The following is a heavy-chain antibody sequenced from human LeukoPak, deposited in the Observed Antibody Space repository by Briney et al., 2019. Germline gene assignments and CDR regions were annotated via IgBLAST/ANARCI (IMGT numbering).Heavy chain of an antibody. D-gene: IGHD4-17*01. CDR3: ARHKDDYDDYVWNY. CDR2: GYYTGST. J-gene: IGHJ4*02. Sequence: SETLSLTCTVSGGSISSSNYYWGWIRQPPGKGLEWIGSGYYTGSTYYNPSLKSRVTISVDTSNNQFSLKLSSVTAADTAMYYCARHKDDYDDYVWNYWGQGTLVTVSS. CDR1: GGSISSSNYY. V-gene: IGHV4-39*01.